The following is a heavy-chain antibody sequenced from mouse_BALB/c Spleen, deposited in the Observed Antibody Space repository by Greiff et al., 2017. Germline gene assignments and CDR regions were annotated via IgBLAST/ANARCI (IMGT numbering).Heavy chain of an antibody. CDR3: ARSGYYYAMDY. CDR2: INPNNGDT. J-gene: IGHJ4*01. Sequence: EVQLQQSGPELVKPGASVKMSCKASGYTFTDYYMKWVKRSHGKSLEWIGDINPNNGDTFYNQKFKGKATLTVDKSSSTAYMQLNSLTSEDSAVYYCARSGYYYAMDYWGQGTSVTVSS. V-gene: IGHV1-26*01. D-gene: IGHD1-3*01. CDR1: GYTFTDYY.